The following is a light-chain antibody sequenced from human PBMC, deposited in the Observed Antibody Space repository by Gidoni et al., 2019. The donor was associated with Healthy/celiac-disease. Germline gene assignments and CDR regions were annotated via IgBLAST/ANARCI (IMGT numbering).Light chain of an antibody. V-gene: IGKV3-20*01. J-gene: IGKJ1*01. CDR2: GAS. Sequence: ILLTQSPGTLSLSTMDRATLYCRANHSVSISYLAWYQQKPGQAPRLLIYGASSRATGIPDRFSGSGSGTDFTLTISRLEPEDFAVYYCQQYGSSPRTFGQGTKVEIK. CDR1: HSVSISY. CDR3: QQYGSSPRT.